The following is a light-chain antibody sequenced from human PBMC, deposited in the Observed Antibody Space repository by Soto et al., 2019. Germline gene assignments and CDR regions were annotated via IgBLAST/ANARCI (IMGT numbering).Light chain of an antibody. V-gene: IGLV1-44*01. CDR3: AAWDDSLSGYV. J-gene: IGLJ1*01. CDR1: TSNIGSNT. Sequence: QSLLTQPPSASGTPGQRVTISCSGSTSNIGSNTVNWYQQLPGTAPKLLIYSNNQRPSGVPDRFSGYKSGTSASLAISGLQSEDEADYYCAAWDDSLSGYVFGTGTKVTVL. CDR2: SNN.